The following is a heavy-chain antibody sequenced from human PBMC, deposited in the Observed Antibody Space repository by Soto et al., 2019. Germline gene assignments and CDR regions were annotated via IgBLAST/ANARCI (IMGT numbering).Heavy chain of an antibody. D-gene: IGHD1-26*01. Sequence: EVQLLESGGGLVQPGGSLRLSCAASGFPFSSHAMNWVRQAPGKGLEWVALISATSVSRYYADSVKGRFHISRDNTQDTLDLQLNSLRAEDTAVYYCAMATLGATRADYWGQGTLVTVSS. CDR2: ISATSVSR. V-gene: IGHV3-23*01. J-gene: IGHJ4*02. CDR1: GFPFSSHA. CDR3: AMATLGATRADY.